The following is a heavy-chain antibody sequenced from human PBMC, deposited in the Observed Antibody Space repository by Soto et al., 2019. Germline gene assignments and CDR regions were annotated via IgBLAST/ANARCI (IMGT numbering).Heavy chain of an antibody. Sequence: SCQASGGTFSSYTISWIRQTPGKGLEWIGEINDSGSTNNNPSLKSRVTISVDTSKNQFSLKLSSVTAADTAVYYCARVGGSGIGYCSGGSCYQVIDYWGQGTLVTVSS. CDR2: INDSGST. V-gene: IGHV4-34*01. D-gene: IGHD2-15*01. CDR1: GGTFSSYT. J-gene: IGHJ4*02. CDR3: ARVGGSGIGYCSGGSCYQVIDY.